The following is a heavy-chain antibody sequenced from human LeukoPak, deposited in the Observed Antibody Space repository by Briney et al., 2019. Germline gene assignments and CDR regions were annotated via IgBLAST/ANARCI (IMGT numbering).Heavy chain of an antibody. CDR3: AELGITMIGGV. J-gene: IGHJ6*04. Sequence: GGSLRLSCAASGFTFSSYEMNWVRQAPGKGLEWVSYISSSGSTIYYADSVKGRFTIPRDNAKNSLYLQMNSLRAEDTAVYYCAELGITMIGGVWGKGTAVTISS. CDR2: ISSSGSTI. V-gene: IGHV3-48*03. CDR1: GFTFSSYE. D-gene: IGHD3-10*02.